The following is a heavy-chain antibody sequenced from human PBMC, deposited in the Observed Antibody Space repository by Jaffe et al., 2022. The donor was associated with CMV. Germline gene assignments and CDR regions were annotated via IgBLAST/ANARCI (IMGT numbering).Heavy chain of an antibody. D-gene: IGHD2-15*01. CDR3: ARVHCTGGSCYGFLYFDY. V-gene: IGHV3-7*03. Sequence: EVQLVESGGGLVQPGGSLRLSCGASGFAFSSYWMGWVRQAPGKGLEWAAHIKPDGTETYYVESLKGRFTISRGNAANSLYLQMNSLRDEDTAVYYCARVHCTGGSCYGFLYFDYWGQGTQVTVSS. CDR1: GFAFSSYW. J-gene: IGHJ4*02. CDR2: IKPDGTET.